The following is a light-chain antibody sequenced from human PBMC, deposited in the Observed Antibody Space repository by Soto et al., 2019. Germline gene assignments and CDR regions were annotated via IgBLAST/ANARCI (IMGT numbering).Light chain of an antibody. CDR3: QQYGSSLFT. Sequence: EIVLTQSPGTLSLSPGERATLSCRASQSVSSSYLAWYQQKPGQAPRLLIYAASSRATGIPDRFIGSGSGTDFTLTIRRLEPEDVAVYYCQQYGSSLFTVGPGTKVDIK. V-gene: IGKV3-20*01. CDR2: AAS. CDR1: QSVSSSY. J-gene: IGKJ3*01.